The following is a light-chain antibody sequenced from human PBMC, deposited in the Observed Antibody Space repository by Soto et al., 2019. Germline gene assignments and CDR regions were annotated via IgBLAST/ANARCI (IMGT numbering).Light chain of an antibody. CDR2: EVT. CDR1: SSDVGAYNV. CDR3: SSYTTSAPYV. J-gene: IGLJ1*01. Sequence: QSVLTQPASVSGSPGQSITISCTGTSSDVGAYNVVSWYQHNPGRAPKLIIYEVTIRPSGVSNRFSGSKSGNTASLTISRLQAEDEADYYCSSYTTSAPYVFGSGTKVTVL. V-gene: IGLV2-14*01.